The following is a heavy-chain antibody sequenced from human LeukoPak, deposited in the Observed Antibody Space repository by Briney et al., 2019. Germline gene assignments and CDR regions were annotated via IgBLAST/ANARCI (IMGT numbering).Heavy chain of an antibody. D-gene: IGHD3-10*01. CDR1: GDRFTSFW. CDR3: ARQAYGSGSYSPH. CDR2: IYPGDSDT. V-gene: IGHV5-51*01. Sequence: GESLKISCRGSGDRFTSFWIGWVRQMPGKGLEWMGIIYPGDSDTRYSPSFQGQVTISADKSISTAYLQWSSLKASDTAMYYCARQAYGSGSYSPHWGQGTLVTVSS. J-gene: IGHJ4*02.